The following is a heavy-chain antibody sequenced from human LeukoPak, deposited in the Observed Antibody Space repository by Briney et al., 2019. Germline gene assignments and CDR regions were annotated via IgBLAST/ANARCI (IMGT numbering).Heavy chain of an antibody. V-gene: IGHV4-38-2*02. CDR2: IYHSGST. J-gene: IGHJ4*02. CDR1: GYSISSGYY. CDR3: ARDQATRGDYYGSGSPAFFDY. Sequence: SETLSLTCTVSGYSISSGYYWGWLRQPPGKGLEWIGSIYHSGSTYYNPSLKSRVTISVDMSKNQFSLKLSSVTAADTAVYYCARDQATRGDYYGSGSPAFFDYWGQGSLVTVSS. D-gene: IGHD3-10*01.